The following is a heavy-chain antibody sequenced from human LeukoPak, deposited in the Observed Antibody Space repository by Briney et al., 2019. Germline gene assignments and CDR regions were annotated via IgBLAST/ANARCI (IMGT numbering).Heavy chain of an antibody. CDR3: ARAGGYYYDSSGYYALDY. Sequence: VASVKVSCKASGYTFTSYGISWVRQAPGQGLEWMGWISVYNGNTNYAQKLQGRVTMTTDTSTSTAYMELRSLRSDDTAVYYCARAGGYYYDSSGYYALDYWGQGTLVTVSS. D-gene: IGHD3-22*01. V-gene: IGHV1-18*01. J-gene: IGHJ4*02. CDR1: GYTFTSYG. CDR2: ISVYNGNT.